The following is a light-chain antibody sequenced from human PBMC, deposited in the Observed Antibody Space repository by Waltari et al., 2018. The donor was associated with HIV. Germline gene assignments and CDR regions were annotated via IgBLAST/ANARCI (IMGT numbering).Light chain of an antibody. Sequence: QSALTQPRSVSGSPGPSVTISCTATSSDVGGYNYVSWYQQHPGKAPQFIIHDVIKRPSRVPDRSSVAKSGNTASLTISWLQAEDEAHYYCCSYAGTYTSFGFGAGTKVTVL. CDR3: CSYAGTYTSFG. V-gene: IGLV2-11*01. CDR2: DVI. J-gene: IGLJ1*01. CDR1: SSDVGGYNY.